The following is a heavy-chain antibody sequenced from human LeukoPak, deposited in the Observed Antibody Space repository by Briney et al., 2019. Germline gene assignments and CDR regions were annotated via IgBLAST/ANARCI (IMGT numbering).Heavy chain of an antibody. D-gene: IGHD3-9*01. CDR1: GFTFSSYS. Sequence: PGGSLRLSCAASGFTFSSYSMNWVRQTPGEGLEWVSSISSSSSYIYYADSVKGRFTISRDNAKNSLYLQMNSLRAEDTAVYYCARDSEYDILTGYYIDYWGQGTLVTVSS. CDR3: ARDSEYDILTGYYIDY. J-gene: IGHJ4*02. CDR2: ISSSSSYI. V-gene: IGHV3-21*01.